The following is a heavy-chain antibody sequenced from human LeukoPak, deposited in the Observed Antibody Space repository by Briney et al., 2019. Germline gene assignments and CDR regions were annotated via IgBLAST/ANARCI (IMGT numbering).Heavy chain of an antibody. D-gene: IGHD3-10*01. J-gene: IGHJ5*02. CDR1: GGSISSYY. Sequence: SETLSLTCTVSGGSISSYYWSWIRQSPGKGLECIGYIHYTGSTNYNPSLKSRVTISVETSKNQFSLKLKSVTAADTAVYYCARGGYYGSGNDFRFDPWGQGTLVTVSS. CDR3: ARGGYYGSGNDFRFDP. V-gene: IGHV4-59*01. CDR2: IHYTGST.